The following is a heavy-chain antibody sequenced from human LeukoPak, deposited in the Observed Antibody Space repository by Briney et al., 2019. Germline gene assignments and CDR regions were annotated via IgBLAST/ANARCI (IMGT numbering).Heavy chain of an antibody. J-gene: IGHJ3*02. D-gene: IGHD3-16*01. Sequence: ASVKVSCKASGYRFTAYSMHWVRQAPGLGLEWMGWINPNSGDTKNAQNFHGRVTMTRDTSISTVYMELSSLRSDDTAVFYCARASGGGQTSFDIWGQGTVVTVSS. V-gene: IGHV1-2*02. CDR3: ARASGGGQTSFDI. CDR2: INPNSGDT. CDR1: GYRFTAYS.